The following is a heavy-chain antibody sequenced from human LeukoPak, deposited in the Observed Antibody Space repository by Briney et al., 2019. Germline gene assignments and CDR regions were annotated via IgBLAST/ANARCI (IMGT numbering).Heavy chain of an antibody. CDR2: ISSSSSYI. CDR1: GFTFSSYS. D-gene: IGHD1-26*01. CDR3: AKDRLVGATAGGYFDY. Sequence: PGGSLRLSCAASGFTFSSYSMNWVRQAPGKGLEWVSSISSSSSYIYYADSVKGRFTISRDNAKNSLYLQMNSLRAEDTAVYYCAKDRLVGATAGGYFDYWGQGTLVTVSS. V-gene: IGHV3-21*01. J-gene: IGHJ4*02.